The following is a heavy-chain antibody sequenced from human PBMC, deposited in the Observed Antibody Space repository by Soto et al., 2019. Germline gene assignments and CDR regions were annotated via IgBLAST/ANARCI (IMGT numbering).Heavy chain of an antibody. Sequence: SETLSLTCTVSGGSISSSSYYWGWISQPPGKGLEWIGSIYYSGSTYYNPSLKSRVTISVDTSKNQFSLKLSSVTAADTAVYYCARRRYYYGSGSFARGPFDYWGQGTLVTVSS. D-gene: IGHD3-10*01. CDR3: ARRRYYYGSGSFARGPFDY. V-gene: IGHV4-39*01. J-gene: IGHJ4*02. CDR1: GGSISSSSYY. CDR2: IYYSGST.